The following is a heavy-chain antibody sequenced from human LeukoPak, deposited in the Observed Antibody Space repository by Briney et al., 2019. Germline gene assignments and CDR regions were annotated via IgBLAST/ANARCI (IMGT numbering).Heavy chain of an antibody. D-gene: IGHD3-22*01. J-gene: IGHJ4*02. CDR1: GGSFSGYY. CDR3: ARCGNHGYYYDSSGKMFDY. V-gene: IGHV4-34*01. CDR2: INHSGNT. Sequence: PSETQSLTCAVYGGSFSGYYWSWIRQPPGKGLEWIGEINHSGNTNYNPSLKSRVTISVDTSKNQFSLKLSSVTAADTAVYYCARCGNHGYYYDSSGKMFDYWGQGTPVTVSS.